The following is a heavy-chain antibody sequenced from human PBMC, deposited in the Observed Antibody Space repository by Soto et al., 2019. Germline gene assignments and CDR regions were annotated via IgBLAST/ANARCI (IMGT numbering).Heavy chain of an antibody. J-gene: IGHJ5*02. Sequence: EVQLVESGGGLVKPGGSLRLSCAASGFTFSSYSMNWVRQAPGKGLEWVSSISSSSSYKYYADSVKGRFTISRDNAKNSLYLRMNSLRAEDTAVYYCARDIFDILTGYYIRWFDPWGQGTLVTVSS. CDR2: ISSSSSYK. D-gene: IGHD3-9*01. V-gene: IGHV3-21*01. CDR3: ARDIFDILTGYYIRWFDP. CDR1: GFTFSSYS.